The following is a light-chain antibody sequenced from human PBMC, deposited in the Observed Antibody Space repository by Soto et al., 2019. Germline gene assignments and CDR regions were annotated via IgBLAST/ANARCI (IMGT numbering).Light chain of an antibody. CDR1: QSISNW. CDR2: KAS. CDR3: QQYDTYWT. V-gene: IGKV1-5*03. J-gene: IGKJ1*01. Sequence: DIQMTQSPSTLSASVGDRVTITCRASQSISNWLAWYQQKPGKAPKLLIYKASSLESGVPSRFTGSGSGTELPLTISSLQPDDFATYYCQQYDTYWTFGQGTKVVIK.